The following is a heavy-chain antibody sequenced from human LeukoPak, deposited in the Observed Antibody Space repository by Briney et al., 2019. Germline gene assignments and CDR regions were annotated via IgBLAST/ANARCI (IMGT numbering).Heavy chain of an antibody. D-gene: IGHD3-9*01. CDR2: ISGSGGGT. CDR3: AKEDLHYDILTGYYTTPYSFDS. J-gene: IGHJ4*02. CDR1: GLTFSNYA. Sequence: GGSLRLSCAASGLTFSNYAMSWVRQAPGEGLEWVSAISGSGGGTYNAASVKGRFTISRDNSRNTLFLQMNSLRAEDTAVYYCAKEDLHYDILTGYYTTPYSFDSWGQGTLVTVPS. V-gene: IGHV3-23*01.